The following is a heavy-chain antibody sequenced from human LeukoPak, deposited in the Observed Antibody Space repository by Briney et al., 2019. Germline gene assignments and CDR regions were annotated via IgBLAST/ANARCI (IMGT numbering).Heavy chain of an antibody. CDR3: ARAPSYYYDSSGYYFHDAFDV. CDR1: GFTVSSNY. Sequence: PGGSLRLSCAASGFTVSSNYMSWVRQAPGKGLEWVSVIYSGGSTYYADSVKGRFTISRDNSKNTLYLQMNSLRAEDTAVYYCARAPSYYYDSSGYYFHDAFDVWGQGTMVTVSS. J-gene: IGHJ3*01. CDR2: IYSGGST. D-gene: IGHD3-22*01. V-gene: IGHV3-53*01.